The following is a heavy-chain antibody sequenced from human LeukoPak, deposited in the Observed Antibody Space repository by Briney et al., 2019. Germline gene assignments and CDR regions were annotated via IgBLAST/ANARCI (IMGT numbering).Heavy chain of an antibody. V-gene: IGHV1-46*01. CDR3: ARSTFDY. Sequence: ASVKVSCKASGYTFTSYYMHWVRQAPGQGLEWMGIINPSGGSTNYAQKFQGRVTITADKSTSTAYMELSSLRSEDTAVYYCARSTFDYWGQGTLVTVSS. CDR2: INPSGGST. J-gene: IGHJ4*02. CDR1: GYTFTSYY.